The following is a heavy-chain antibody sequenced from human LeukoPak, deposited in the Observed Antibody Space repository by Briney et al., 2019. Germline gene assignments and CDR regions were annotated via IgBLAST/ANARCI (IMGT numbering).Heavy chain of an antibody. CDR2: IYTSGST. CDR3: ARGLPELTYYYYYYMDV. D-gene: IGHD1-7*01. J-gene: IGHJ6*03. Sequence: SETLSLTCTVSGGSISSGSYYWSWIRQPAGKGLEWIGRIYTSGSTNYNPSLKSRVTISVDTSKNQFSLKLSSVTAADTAVYYCARGLPELTYYYYYYMDVWGKGTTVTVSS. V-gene: IGHV4-61*02. CDR1: GGSISSGSYY.